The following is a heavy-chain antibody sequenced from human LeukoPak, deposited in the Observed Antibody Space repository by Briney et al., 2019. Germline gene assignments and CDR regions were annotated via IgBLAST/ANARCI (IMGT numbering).Heavy chain of an antibody. CDR1: GFTFSSYA. V-gene: IGHV3-66*01. D-gene: IGHD3-22*01. J-gene: IGHJ4*02. CDR2: LYSGGST. CDR3: VRDYDSSGFLAH. Sequence: PGGSLRLSCAASGFTFSSYAMHWVRQAPGKGLEWVSILYSGGSTYYADSVKGRFTISRDNSRNTLYLQMNSLRAEDTAVYYCVRDYDSSGFLAHWGQGTLVTVSS.